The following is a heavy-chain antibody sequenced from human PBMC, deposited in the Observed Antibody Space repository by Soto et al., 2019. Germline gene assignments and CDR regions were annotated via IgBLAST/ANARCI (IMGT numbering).Heavy chain of an antibody. CDR3: TRDIGGKGAY. Sequence: PGGSLRLSCAASGYTFSSYWMHWVRQVPGKGLLWVSRIDEYGTTINYADSVKGRFTISRDNARNTLYLEMNSLRAEDTALYYCTRDIGGKGAYWGPGTLVTVYS. CDR2: IDEYGTTI. J-gene: IGHJ4*02. D-gene: IGHD3-10*01. CDR1: GYTFSSYW. V-gene: IGHV3-74*01.